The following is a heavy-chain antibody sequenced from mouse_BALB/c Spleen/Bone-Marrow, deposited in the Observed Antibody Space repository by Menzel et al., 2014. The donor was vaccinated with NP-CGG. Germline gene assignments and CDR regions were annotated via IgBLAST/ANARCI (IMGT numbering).Heavy chain of an antibody. V-gene: IGHV5-9-4*01. D-gene: IGHD3-2*01. CDR3: ARLDSSGSNYFDC. CDR2: INRGGSYT. CDR1: GFSFNTYA. J-gene: IGHJ2*01. Sequence: EVHLVESGGGLVKPGGSLKLACAASGFSFNTYAMSWVRQSPEKRLEWVATINRGGSYTYYPDTVTGRFTISRDNAKNTLYLEMGSLRSEDAAMYYCARLDSSGSNYFDCWGQGTTLTVSS.